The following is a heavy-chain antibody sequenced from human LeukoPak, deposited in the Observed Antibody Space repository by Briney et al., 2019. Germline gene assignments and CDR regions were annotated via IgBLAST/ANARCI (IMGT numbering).Heavy chain of an antibody. D-gene: IGHD1-26*01. Sequence: PGGPLRLSCAASGFTFNNYAMSWVRQAPGKGLEWVSAISGSGGSTSYADSVKGRFTISRDNSKNTLYLQMNSLRAEDTAVYYCAAEPRGNYFLLWDYWGQGALVTVSS. CDR3: AAEPRGNYFLLWDY. CDR1: GFTFNNYA. J-gene: IGHJ4*02. V-gene: IGHV3-23*01. CDR2: ISGSGGST.